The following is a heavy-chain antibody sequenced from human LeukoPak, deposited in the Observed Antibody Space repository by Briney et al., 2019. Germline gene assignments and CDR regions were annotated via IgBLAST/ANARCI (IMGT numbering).Heavy chain of an antibody. CDR1: GFTFSDYY. V-gene: IGHV3-11*01. Sequence: GGSLRLSCAASGFTFSDYYMSWIRQAPGKGLEWVSYISSSGSTIYYADSVKGRFTISRDNAKNSLYLQMNSLRAEDTAVYYCARDRIAVAGTKSEPGGENIGAPNDAFDIWGQGTMVTVSS. J-gene: IGHJ3*02. D-gene: IGHD6-19*01. CDR2: ISSSGSTI. CDR3: ARDRIAVAGTKSEPGGENIGAPNDAFDI.